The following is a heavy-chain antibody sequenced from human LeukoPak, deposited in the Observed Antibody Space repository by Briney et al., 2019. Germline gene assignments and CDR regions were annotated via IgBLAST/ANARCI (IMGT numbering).Heavy chain of an antibody. V-gene: IGHV3-64*03. D-gene: IGHD6-13*01. J-gene: IGHJ4*02. CDR1: GFTFSSSA. CDR3: VKGNSVAAALDY. CDR2: ISTNGGTT. Sequence: PGGSLRLSCSVSGFTFSSSAMYWVRQAPGKGLELVSAISTNGGTTYYGDSVKGRFTISRDNSKNTLYLQMSSLRAEDTAVYFCVKGNSVAAALDYWGQGTLVTVSS.